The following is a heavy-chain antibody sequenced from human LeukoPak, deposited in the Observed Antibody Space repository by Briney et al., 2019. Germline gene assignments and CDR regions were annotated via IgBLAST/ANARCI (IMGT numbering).Heavy chain of an antibody. D-gene: IGHD1-26*01. Sequence: EASVKVSCKASGYTFTGYYMHWVRQAPGQGLEWMGWINPNSGGTNYAQKFQGRVTMTRDTSISTAYMELSRLRSDDTAVYYCARVSRSGSYRIAFDYWGQGTLVTVSS. CDR1: GYTFTGYY. V-gene: IGHV1-2*02. J-gene: IGHJ4*02. CDR2: INPNSGGT. CDR3: ARVSRSGSYRIAFDY.